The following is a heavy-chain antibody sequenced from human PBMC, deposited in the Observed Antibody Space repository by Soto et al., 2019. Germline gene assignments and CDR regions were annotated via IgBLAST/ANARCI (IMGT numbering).Heavy chain of an antibody. CDR3: ARATTYDFESFDP. CDR1: GYTFTSYA. V-gene: IGHV1-3*01. Sequence: VKVSCKASGYTFTSYAMHWVRQAPGQRLEWMGRINAVNGNTKYAQKFQGRVTITTDKSTSTAYVELSSLRSEDTAVYYCARATTYDFESFDPWGQGTLVTVSS. D-gene: IGHD3-3*01. J-gene: IGHJ5*02. CDR2: INAVNGNT.